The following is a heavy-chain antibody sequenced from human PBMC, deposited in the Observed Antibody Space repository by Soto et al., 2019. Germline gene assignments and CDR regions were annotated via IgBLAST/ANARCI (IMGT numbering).Heavy chain of an antibody. V-gene: IGHV1-46*01. CDR3: ARDRVGPYYFDY. J-gene: IGHJ4*02. CDR1: GYTFTSYY. Sequence: QVQLVQSGAEVKKPGASVKVSCKASGYTFTSYYMHWVRQAPGQGLEWMGIINPSGGSTSYAQKFQGRXXMXRXXSTSTVYMELSSLRSEDTAVYYCARDRVGPYYFDYWGQGTLVTVSS. D-gene: IGHD1-26*01. CDR2: INPSGGST.